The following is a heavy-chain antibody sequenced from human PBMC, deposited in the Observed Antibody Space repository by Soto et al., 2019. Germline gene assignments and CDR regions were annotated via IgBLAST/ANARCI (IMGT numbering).Heavy chain of an antibody. V-gene: IGHV4-34*01. Sequence: QVQLQQWGAGLLKPSDTLSLTCAVYGGCFSGYYCSWIRQPPGKGLECIGEINHSGSTNYNPSLTRRVTISVHTSKNQYCLKLSSVTAADPAVYYCARVRECSSTSCYRWFDPWGQGNLVTVSS. J-gene: IGHJ5*02. CDR1: GGCFSGYY. D-gene: IGHD2-2*01. CDR2: INHSGST. CDR3: ARVRECSSTSCYRWFDP.